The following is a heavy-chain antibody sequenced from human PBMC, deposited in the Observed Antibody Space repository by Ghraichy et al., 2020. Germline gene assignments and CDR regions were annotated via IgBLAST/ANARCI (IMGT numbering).Heavy chain of an antibody. Sequence: GSLRLSCTVSSGSISSSSYFWAWIRQPPGRGLEWIGSIFYTGSTYYNPSLKSRVTISVDTSKNRFSLKLSSVTAADTAVYYCARHLHLLQLVDPLYYFHYWGQGTLVTVSS. CDR3: ARHLHLLQLVDPLYYFHY. D-gene: IGHD1-1*01. CDR2: IFYTGST. V-gene: IGHV4-39*01. CDR1: SGSISSSSYF. J-gene: IGHJ4*02.